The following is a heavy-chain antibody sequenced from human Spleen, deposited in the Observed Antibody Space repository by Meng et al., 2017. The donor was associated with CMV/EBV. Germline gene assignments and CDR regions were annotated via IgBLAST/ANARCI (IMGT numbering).Heavy chain of an antibody. CDR2: IIPILGIA. V-gene: IGHV1-69*10. CDR3: ARGRCSSTSCYAYGMDV. J-gene: IGHJ6*02. CDR1: GGTFSSYA. D-gene: IGHD2-2*01. Sequence: SVKVSCKASGGTFSSYAISWVRQAPGQGLEWMGGIIPILGIANYAQKFQGRVTITADKSTSTAYMELSSLRSEDTAVYYCARGRCSSTSCYAYGMDVWGQGTTVTVSS.